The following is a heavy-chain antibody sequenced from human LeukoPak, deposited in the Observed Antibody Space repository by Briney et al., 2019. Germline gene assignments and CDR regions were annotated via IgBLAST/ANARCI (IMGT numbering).Heavy chain of an antibody. V-gene: IGHV3-7*01. Sequence: GGSLRLSCAASGFTFSNFLMNWVRQTPGEGLEWVASIKQDGSEKFYVDSVKGRFTISRDNAKNSLYLQMNSLRAEDTAVYYCARDGRERSFHYWGQGTLVTVSS. CDR1: GFTFSNFL. J-gene: IGHJ4*02. CDR2: IKQDGSEK. CDR3: ARDGRERSFHY. D-gene: IGHD1-26*01.